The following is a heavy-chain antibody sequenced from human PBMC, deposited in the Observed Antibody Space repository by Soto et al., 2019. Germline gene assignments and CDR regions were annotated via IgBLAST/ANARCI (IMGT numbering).Heavy chain of an antibody. CDR1: GFTFSSYW. J-gene: IGHJ4*02. CDR3: ARGRSLDGRILPDY. CDR2: INSDGSST. Sequence: GGSLRLSCAASGFTFSSYWMHWVRQAPGKGLVWVSRINSDGSSTSYADSVKGRFTISRDNAKNTLYLQMNSLRAEDTAVYYCARGRSLDGRILPDYWGQGTLVTVSS. D-gene: IGHD2-15*01. V-gene: IGHV3-74*01.